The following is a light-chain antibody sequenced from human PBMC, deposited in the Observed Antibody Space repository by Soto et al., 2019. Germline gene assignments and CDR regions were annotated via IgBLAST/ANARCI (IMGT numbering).Light chain of an antibody. CDR1: QSISSY. CDR2: AAS. CDR3: QQSYSTPPT. V-gene: IGKV1-39*01. J-gene: IGKJ2*01. Sequence: DIQMTQSPSSLSASVGDRVTITCRASQSISSYLNWYQHKPGKAPKLLIYAASSLQSGVPSRFSGSGSGTDFTLTISSLQPEDFATYSCQQSYSTPPTFGQGTKLEIK.